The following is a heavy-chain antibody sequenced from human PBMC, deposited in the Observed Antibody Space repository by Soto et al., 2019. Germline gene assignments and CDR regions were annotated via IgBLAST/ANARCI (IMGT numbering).Heavy chain of an antibody. Sequence: LSLTCAASGFTFSSYGMHWVRQAPGKGLEWVAVISYDGSNKYYADSVKGRFTISRDNSKNTLYLQMNSLRAEDTAVYYCANTVVRGVTNYYYYGMDVWGQGTTVTVSS. CDR3: ANTVVRGVTNYYYYGMDV. J-gene: IGHJ6*02. D-gene: IGHD3-10*02. CDR1: GFTFSSYG. CDR2: ISYDGSNK. V-gene: IGHV3-30*18.